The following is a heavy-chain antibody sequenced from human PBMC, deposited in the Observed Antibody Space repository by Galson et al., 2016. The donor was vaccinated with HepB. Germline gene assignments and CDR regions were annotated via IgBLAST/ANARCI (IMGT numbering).Heavy chain of an antibody. CDR2: ISAYKGDT. CDR1: GYTFTRYG. J-gene: IGHJ4*02. D-gene: IGHD1-7*01. CDR3: ARVGNYVPMFFEY. V-gene: IGHV1-18*01. Sequence: SVKVSCKASGYTFTRYGISWVRQAPGQGLEWMGWISAYKGDTNYAQSLQGRVTVTTDTSTSTAYMELRSLRSDDTAVYFCARVGNYVPMFFEYFRQGTLVTVSS.